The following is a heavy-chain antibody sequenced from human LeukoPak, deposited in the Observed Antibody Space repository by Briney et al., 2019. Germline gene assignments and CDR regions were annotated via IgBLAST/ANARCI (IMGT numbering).Heavy chain of an antibody. CDR1: GYTFTGYY. Sequence: GASVKVSCKASGYTFTGYYMHWVRQAPGQGLEWMGWINPNSGGTNYAQKFQGRVTMTRDTSISTAYMELSRLRSDDTAVYYCARVRGGADIVVVPADYWSQGTLVTVSS. CDR2: INPNSGGT. D-gene: IGHD2-2*01. CDR3: ARVRGGADIVVVPADY. J-gene: IGHJ4*02. V-gene: IGHV1-2*02.